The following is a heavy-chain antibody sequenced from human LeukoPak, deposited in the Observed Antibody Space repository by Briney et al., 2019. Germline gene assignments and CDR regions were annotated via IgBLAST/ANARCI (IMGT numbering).Heavy chain of an antibody. CDR3: ARNRGATGYYWVDY. V-gene: IGHV3-74*01. J-gene: IGHJ4*02. Sequence: GGSLRLSCAASGFTFSKYWMHWARQAPGKGLVWVSRIKTDGSYTSYADSVKGRFTISRDNAKSTLYLQMNGLRGEDTAVYYCARNRGATGYYWVDYWGQGTLVSVSS. CDR1: GFTFSKYW. D-gene: IGHD3-22*01. CDR2: IKTDGSYT.